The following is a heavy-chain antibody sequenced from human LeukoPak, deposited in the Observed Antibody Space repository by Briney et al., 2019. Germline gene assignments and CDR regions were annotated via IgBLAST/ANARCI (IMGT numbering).Heavy chain of an antibody. CDR3: ARDLSGSYYVSYYYYGMDV. Sequence: QAGGSLRLSCAASGFTFSSCWMHWVRQAPGKGLVWVSRINSDGSSTSYADSAKGRFTISRDNAKNTLYLQMNSLRAEDTAVYYCARDLSGSYYVSYYYYGMDVWGQGTTVTVSS. V-gene: IGHV3-74*01. J-gene: IGHJ6*02. CDR1: GFTFSSCW. D-gene: IGHD1-26*01. CDR2: INSDGSST.